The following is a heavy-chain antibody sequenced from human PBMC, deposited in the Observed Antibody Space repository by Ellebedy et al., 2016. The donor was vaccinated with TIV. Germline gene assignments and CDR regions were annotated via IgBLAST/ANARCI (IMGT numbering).Heavy chain of an antibody. CDR2: VNQDGSGK. Sequence: GESLKISCAASGITFSSYWMSWVRQAPGKGLEWVANVNQDGSGKNYANSVTGRFTISRDNAKNSLYLQMNSLRVEDTAVYYCAKDAFSRGDYWGQGTLVTVSS. D-gene: IGHD3-3*02. CDR3: AKDAFSRGDY. J-gene: IGHJ4*02. V-gene: IGHV3-7*04. CDR1: GITFSSYW.